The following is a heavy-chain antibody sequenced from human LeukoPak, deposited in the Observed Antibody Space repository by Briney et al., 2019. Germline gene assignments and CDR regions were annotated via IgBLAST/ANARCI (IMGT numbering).Heavy chain of an antibody. CDR2: ISSSSSTI. D-gene: IGHD2-15*01. CDR1: GFTFSSYS. Sequence: GGSLRLSCAASGFTFSSYSMNWVRQAPGKGLEWVSYISSSSSTIYYADSVKGRFTISRDNAKNSLYLQMNSLRAEDTAVYYCARDQGGGGRPHYFDYWGQGTLVTVSS. CDR3: ARDQGGGGRPHYFDY. J-gene: IGHJ4*02. V-gene: IGHV3-48*01.